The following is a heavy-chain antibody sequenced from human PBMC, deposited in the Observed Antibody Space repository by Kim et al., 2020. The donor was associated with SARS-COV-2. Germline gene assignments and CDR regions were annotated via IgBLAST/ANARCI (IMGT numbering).Heavy chain of an antibody. CDR1: GFTFSSYW. V-gene: IGHV3-7*01. J-gene: IGHJ3*02. CDR3: ARVRYFDWYDAFDI. Sequence: GESLKISCAASGFTFSSYWMSWVRQAPGKGLEWVANIKQDGSEKYYVDSVKGRFTISRDNAKNSLYLQMNSLRAEDTAVYYCARVRYFDWYDAFDIWGQGTMVTVSS. CDR2: IKQDGSEK. D-gene: IGHD3-9*01.